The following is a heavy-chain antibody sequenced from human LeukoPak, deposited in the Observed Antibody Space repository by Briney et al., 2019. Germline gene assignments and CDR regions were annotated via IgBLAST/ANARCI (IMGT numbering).Heavy chain of an antibody. CDR2: ISASGST. Sequence: PGGSLRLSCAASGFTFSSYWMSWIRQPAGQGLEWIRRISASGSTNYNPSLKSRVTISLDTSKNQLSLKLNSVTAADTAVYYCARVGYYYGSSGFGGFDYWGQGTLVTVSS. D-gene: IGHD3-22*01. J-gene: IGHJ4*02. CDR1: GFTFSSYW. V-gene: IGHV4-4*07. CDR3: ARVGYYYGSSGFGGFDY.